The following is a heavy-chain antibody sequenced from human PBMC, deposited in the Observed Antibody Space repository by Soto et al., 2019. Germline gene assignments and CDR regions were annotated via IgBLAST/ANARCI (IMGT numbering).Heavy chain of an antibody. Sequence: EVQLVESGGGLVQPGGSLRVSCGASGLTFNRRWMTWVRQAPGKGLEWVANINEDGTEKNYVDSVKGRFTISRDNAKNALYLQMYSLRAEDTAVYYCTTYFYDSSDYSWHLSNWGQGTLVTVSS. J-gene: IGHJ4*02. V-gene: IGHV3-7*01. CDR2: INEDGTEK. CDR1: GLTFNRRW. D-gene: IGHD3-22*01. CDR3: TTYFYDSSDYSWHLSN.